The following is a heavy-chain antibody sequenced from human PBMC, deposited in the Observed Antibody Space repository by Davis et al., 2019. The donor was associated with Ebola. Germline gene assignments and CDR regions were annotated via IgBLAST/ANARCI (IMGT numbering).Heavy chain of an antibody. V-gene: IGHV3-23*01. CDR3: AKAPGIVGATRFDY. J-gene: IGHJ4*02. CDR1: GFTFSTYA. Sequence: GESLKISCAASGFTFSTYAMTWVRQAPGQGLEWVSAISASGVSTYYADSVKGRFTISRDNSKNTLYLQMNSLRVEDTAVYYCAKAPGIVGATRFDYWGQGTLVTVSS. D-gene: IGHD1-26*01. CDR2: ISASGVST.